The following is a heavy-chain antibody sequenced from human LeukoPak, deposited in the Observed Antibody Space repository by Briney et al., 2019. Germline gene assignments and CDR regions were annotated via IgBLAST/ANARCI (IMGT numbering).Heavy chain of an antibody. CDR3: ARKWVHNTLDI. D-gene: IGHD1-26*01. Sequence: PSETLSLTCTVSGGSISSYYWSWIRQPPGKGLEWIGYIYYSGSTNYNPSLKSRVTISVDTSKNQFSLKLSSVTAADTAVYYCARKWVHNTLDIWGQGTMVTVSS. V-gene: IGHV4-59*01. J-gene: IGHJ3*02. CDR1: GGSISSYY. CDR2: IYYSGST.